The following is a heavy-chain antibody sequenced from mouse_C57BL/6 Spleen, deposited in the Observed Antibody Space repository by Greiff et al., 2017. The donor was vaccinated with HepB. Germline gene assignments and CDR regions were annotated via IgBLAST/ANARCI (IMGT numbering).Heavy chain of an antibody. Sequence: VKLKQPGAELVRPGSSVKLSCKASGYTFTSYWMDWVKQRPGQGLEWIGNIYPSDSETHYNQKFKDKATLTVDKSSSTAYMQLSSLTSEDSAVYYCARKDYWFAYWGQGTLVTVSA. D-gene: IGHD2-13*01. CDR3: ARKDYWFAY. V-gene: IGHV1-61*01. CDR2: IYPSDSET. CDR1: GYTFTSYW. J-gene: IGHJ3*01.